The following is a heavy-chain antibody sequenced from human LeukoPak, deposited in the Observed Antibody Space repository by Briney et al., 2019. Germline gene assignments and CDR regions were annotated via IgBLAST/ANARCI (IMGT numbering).Heavy chain of an antibody. J-gene: IGHJ4*02. CDR1: GFTFSSYA. D-gene: IGHD3-22*01. Sequence: GGSLRLSCAASGFTFSSYAMSWVRQAPGKGLEWVSAISGSGGSTYYADSVKGRFTISRDNSKNTLYLQMNSLRAEDTAVYYCAKDSWYDSSGPTLDYWGQGTLVTVSS. V-gene: IGHV3-23*01. CDR3: AKDSWYDSSGPTLDY. CDR2: ISGSGGST.